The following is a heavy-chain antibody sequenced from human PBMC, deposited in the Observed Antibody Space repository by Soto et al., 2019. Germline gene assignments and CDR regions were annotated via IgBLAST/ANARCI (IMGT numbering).Heavy chain of an antibody. D-gene: IGHD4-17*01. CDR2: IVVGSGNT. Sequence: QMQLVQSGPEVKKPGTSVKVSCKASGFTFTSSAVQWVRQARGQRLEWIGWIVVGSGNTNYAQKFKERVTITRDMSTSAAYMELSSLRSEDTAVYYCAAGEGDYGDYFAMDVWGQGTTVTVSS. CDR3: AAGEGDYGDYFAMDV. V-gene: IGHV1-58*01. J-gene: IGHJ6*02. CDR1: GFTFTSSA.